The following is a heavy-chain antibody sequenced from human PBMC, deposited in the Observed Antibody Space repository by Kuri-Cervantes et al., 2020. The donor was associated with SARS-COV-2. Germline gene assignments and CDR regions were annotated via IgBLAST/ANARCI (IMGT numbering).Heavy chain of an antibody. D-gene: IGHD3-10*01. J-gene: IGHJ3*01. Sequence: GSLRLSCTVSGGPISSTSYYWGWTRQPPGKGLEWIGAIHHSGTTYYNPSLESRVTISVDTSQNLFSLELTSVSAADTAVYYCARPLAGGTGSSDALDFWGQGTLVTVSS. CDR3: ARPLAGGTGSSDALDF. CDR2: IHHSGTT. V-gene: IGHV4-39*01. CDR1: GGPISSTSYY.